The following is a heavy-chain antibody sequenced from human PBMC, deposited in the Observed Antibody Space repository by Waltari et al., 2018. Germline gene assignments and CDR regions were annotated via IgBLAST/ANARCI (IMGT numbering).Heavy chain of an antibody. CDR1: GFTFSSYA. CDR3: AKCGGREFHGDYAHSDY. D-gene: IGHD4-17*01. CDR2: ISGSGGST. J-gene: IGHJ4*02. V-gene: IGHV3-23*01. Sequence: EVQLLESGGGLVQPGGSLRLSCAASGFTFSSYAMSWVRQAPGRGLGWVSAISGSGGSTYYADSVKGRFTISRDNSKNTLYLQMNSLRAEDTAVYYCAKCGGREFHGDYAHSDYWGQGTLVTVSS.